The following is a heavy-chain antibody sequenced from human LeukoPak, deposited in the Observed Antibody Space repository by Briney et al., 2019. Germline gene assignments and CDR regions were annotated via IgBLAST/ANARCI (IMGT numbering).Heavy chain of an antibody. V-gene: IGHV5-51*01. CDR2: IYPGDSDT. D-gene: IGHD2-2*01. Sequence: GESLRISCKASGSTFTSYWIGWARQKPGQGLEWMGIIYPGDSDTRYSPSFQGQVTISADKSINTAYLQWNNLKASDTAIYFCACQMPLNSWFDPWGQGTLVTVSS. J-gene: IGHJ5*02. CDR3: ACQMPLNSWFDP. CDR1: GSTFTSYW.